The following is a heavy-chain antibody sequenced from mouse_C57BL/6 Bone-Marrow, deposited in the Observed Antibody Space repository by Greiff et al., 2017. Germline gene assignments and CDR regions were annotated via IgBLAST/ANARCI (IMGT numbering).Heavy chain of an antibody. CDR3: ARRDYGSSGY. CDR1: GFTFSSYG. CDR2: ISSGGSYT. D-gene: IGHD1-1*01. J-gene: IGHJ2*01. Sequence: DVMLVESGGDLVKPGGSLKLSCAASGFTFSSYGMSWVRQTPDKRLEWVATISSGGSYTYYPDSVKGRFTISRDNAKNTLYLQMSSLKSEDTAMYYCARRDYGSSGYWGQGTTLTVSS. V-gene: IGHV5-6*02.